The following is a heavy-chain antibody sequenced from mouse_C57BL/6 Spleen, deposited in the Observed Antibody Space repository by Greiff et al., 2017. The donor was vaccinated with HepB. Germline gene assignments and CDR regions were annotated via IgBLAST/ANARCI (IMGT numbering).Heavy chain of an antibody. V-gene: IGHV1-62-2*01. Sequence: VKLVESGAELVKPGASVKLSCKASGYTFTEYTIHWVKQRSGQGLEWIGWFYPGSGSIKYNEKFKDKATLTADKSSSTVYMELSRLTSEDSAVYFCARHEDPYYLFAYWGQGTLVTVSA. CDR3: ARHEDPYYLFAY. J-gene: IGHJ3*01. D-gene: IGHD2-10*01. CDR1: GYTFTEYT. CDR2: FYPGSGSI.